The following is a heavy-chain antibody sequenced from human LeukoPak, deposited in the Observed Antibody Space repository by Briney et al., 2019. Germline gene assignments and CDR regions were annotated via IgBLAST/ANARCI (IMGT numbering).Heavy chain of an antibody. CDR2: ISYDGSNK. CDR3: ARDADFGDDSSGYLGY. Sequence: GRSLRLSCAASGFTFRTYAMHWVRQAPGKGLEWVAVISYDGSNKYYADSVKGRFTISRDNSKNTLYLQMNSLRAEDTAVYYCARDADFGDDSSGYLGYWGQGTLVTVSS. D-gene: IGHD3-22*01. CDR1: GFTFRTYA. J-gene: IGHJ4*02. V-gene: IGHV3-30-3*01.